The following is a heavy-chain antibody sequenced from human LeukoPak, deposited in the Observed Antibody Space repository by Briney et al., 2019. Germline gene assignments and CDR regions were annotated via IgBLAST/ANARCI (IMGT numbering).Heavy chain of an antibody. D-gene: IGHD6-13*01. J-gene: IGHJ4*02. CDR1: GGSISSSSYY. V-gene: IGHV4-39*07. CDR3: ARGAAAGMIFDY. CDR2: IYYSGST. Sequence: PSETLSLTCTVSGGSISSSSYYWGWIRQPPGKELEWIGSIYYSGSTYYNPSLKSRVTISVDTSKNQFSLKLSSVTAADTAVYYCARGAAAGMIFDYWGQGTPVTVSS.